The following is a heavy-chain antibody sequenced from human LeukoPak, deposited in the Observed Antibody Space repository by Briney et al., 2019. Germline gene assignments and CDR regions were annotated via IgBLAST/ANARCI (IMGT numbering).Heavy chain of an antibody. CDR1: GYTFLRYG. V-gene: IGHV1-18*01. Sequence: ASVKVSCKASGYTFLRYGISWVRQAPGQGLEWMGWISAYNGNTNYAEKLKGRVTMTTDTSTSTAYMELRSLRSDDTAVYYCARDRGGYSYGLTNFDYWGQGTLVTVSS. CDR2: ISAYNGNT. CDR3: ARDRGGYSYGLTNFDY. D-gene: IGHD5-18*01. J-gene: IGHJ4*02.